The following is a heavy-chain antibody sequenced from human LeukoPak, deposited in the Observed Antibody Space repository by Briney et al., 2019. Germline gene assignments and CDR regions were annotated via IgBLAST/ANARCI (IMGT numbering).Heavy chain of an antibody. Sequence: GASVKVSRKASGYTFTNYGVSWVRQAPGQGLEWMGWISAYNGNTDYAQKLQGRVTMTTDTSTSTAYMELRSLRSDDTAVYYCARVLAYCSSTSCHDYWGQGTLVTVYS. J-gene: IGHJ4*02. V-gene: IGHV1-18*01. CDR1: GYTFTNYG. CDR2: ISAYNGNT. D-gene: IGHD2-2*01. CDR3: ARVLAYCSSTSCHDY.